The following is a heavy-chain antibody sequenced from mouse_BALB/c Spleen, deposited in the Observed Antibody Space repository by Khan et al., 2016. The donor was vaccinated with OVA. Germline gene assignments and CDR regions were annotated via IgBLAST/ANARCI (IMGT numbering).Heavy chain of an antibody. J-gene: IGHJ2*01. D-gene: IGHD1-1*01. V-gene: IGHV3-2*02. CDR1: GYSITSDYA. CDR2: ISYSGNT. CDR3: ARVYGGDFDY. Sequence: VQLQESGPGLVKPSQSLSLTCTVTGYSITSDYAWNWIRQFPGNKLEWMGYISYSGNTKYNPSLKSRFSITRDPSKNQFFLQLNSVTIEDTATYYGARVYGGDFDYWGQGTTLTVSS.